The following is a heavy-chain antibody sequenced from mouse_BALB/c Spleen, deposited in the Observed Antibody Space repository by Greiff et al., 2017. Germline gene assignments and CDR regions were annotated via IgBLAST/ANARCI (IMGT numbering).Heavy chain of an antibody. CDR1: GYAFANYL. D-gene: IGHD2-4*01. V-gene: IGHV1-54*01. CDR3: ARAPYYDYDGDYFDY. Sequence: QVQLQQSGAELVRPGTSVKVSCKASGYAFANYLIEWVKQRPGQGLEWIGVINPGSGGTNYNEKFKGKATLTADKSSSTAYMQLSSLTSDDSAVYFCARAPYYDYDGDYFDYWGQGTTLTVSS. CDR2: INPGSGGT. J-gene: IGHJ2*01.